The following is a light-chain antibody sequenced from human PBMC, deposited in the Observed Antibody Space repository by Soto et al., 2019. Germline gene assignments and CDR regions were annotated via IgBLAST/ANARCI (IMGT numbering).Light chain of an antibody. CDR2: GNT. J-gene: IGLJ1*01. Sequence: QLVLTQPPSVSGAPGQRVTISCTGGSSNIGADYEVHWYQQLPGTAPKLLIYGNTNRPSGVPDRFSGSKSGSSASLAITGLQAEDEAEYYCQSYDSTLKGCVFGTGTQLTVL. V-gene: IGLV1-40*01. CDR1: SSNIGADYE. CDR3: QSYDSTLKGCV.